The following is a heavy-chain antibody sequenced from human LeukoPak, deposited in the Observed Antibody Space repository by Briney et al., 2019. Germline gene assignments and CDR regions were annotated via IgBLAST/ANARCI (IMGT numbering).Heavy chain of an antibody. CDR1: GYSISSGYY. CDR3: ARSPHILTGENFDY. Sequence: SETLSLTCTVSGYSISSGYYWGRIRQPPGKGLEWIGSIYHSGSTYYNPSLKSRVTISVDTSKNQFSLKLSSVTAADTAVYYCARSPHILTGENFDYWGHGTLLTVSS. V-gene: IGHV4-38-2*02. CDR2: IYHSGST. D-gene: IGHD3-9*01. J-gene: IGHJ4*01.